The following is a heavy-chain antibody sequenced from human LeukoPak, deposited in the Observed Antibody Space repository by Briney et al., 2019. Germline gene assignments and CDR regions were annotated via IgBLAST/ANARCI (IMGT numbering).Heavy chain of an antibody. D-gene: IGHD1-7*01. Sequence: GGSLRLSCAASGFTFSSFGMHWVRQAPGKGLEWVAVIWYDASNKYYVDSVKGRFTISRDNSKNTLYLQMNSLRDDDTAVYYCVRGVGVSRFNYLDPWGQGTLVIVSS. J-gene: IGHJ5*02. CDR3: VRGVGVSRFNYLDP. CDR2: IWYDASNK. CDR1: GFTFSSFG. V-gene: IGHV3-33*01.